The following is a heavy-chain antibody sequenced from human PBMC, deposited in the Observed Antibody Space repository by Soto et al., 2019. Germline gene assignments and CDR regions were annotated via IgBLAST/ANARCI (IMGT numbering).Heavy chain of an antibody. J-gene: IGHJ3*02. V-gene: IGHV3-9*01. Sequence: PGGCLGLSCAACGFTLDVSAIDWVRQAQGKGLEWVSGISWNSGSIGYADSVKGRFTISRDNAKNSLYLQMNSLRAEDTALYYCAKGSCSGGSCYSLDAFDIWGQGTMVTVSS. D-gene: IGHD2-15*01. CDR1: GFTLDVSA. CDR2: ISWNSGSI. CDR3: AKGSCSGGSCYSLDAFDI.